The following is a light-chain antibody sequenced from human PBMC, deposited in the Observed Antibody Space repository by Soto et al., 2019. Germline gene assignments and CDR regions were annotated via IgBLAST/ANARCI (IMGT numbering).Light chain of an antibody. CDR2: GAS. CDR3: QQYGSSLLT. CDR1: QSVSSSY. Sequence: EIALTQSPGTLSLSPRERATLSCRASQSVSSSYLAWYQQKPGQAPRLLIYGASSRATGIPDRFSGSGSGTDFTLTICRLEPEDCAVYYCQQYGSSLLTFGQGTKVEIK. V-gene: IGKV3-20*01. J-gene: IGKJ1*01.